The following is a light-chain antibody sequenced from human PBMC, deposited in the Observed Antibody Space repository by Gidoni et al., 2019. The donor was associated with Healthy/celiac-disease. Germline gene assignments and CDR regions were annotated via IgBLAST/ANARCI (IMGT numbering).Light chain of an antibody. V-gene: IGKV3-11*01. CDR3: QHRSNWPPG. CDR2: DAS. Sequence: EIVLTQSPGTLSLSPGERATLSCRASQSVSSYLVWYQQKPGQAPRLLIYDASNRATGIPARFSGSGSGTDFTLTISSLEPEDFAVYYCQHRSNWPPGFXGXTKVEIK. CDR1: QSVSSY. J-gene: IGKJ4*01.